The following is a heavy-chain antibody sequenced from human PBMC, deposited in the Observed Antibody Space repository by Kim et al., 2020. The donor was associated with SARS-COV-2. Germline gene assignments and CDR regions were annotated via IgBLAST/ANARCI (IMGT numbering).Heavy chain of an antibody. J-gene: IGHJ1*01. D-gene: IGHD1-26*01. CDR3: ANLLFGRFLQQ. V-gene: IGHV3-23*01. Sequence: GESLRLSCAASGLTSNSNALSWVRQAPGKGLEWVSDISGNGYNTYYADSVKGRFTISRDNSLSTVYLQMNSLRVEDTAVYYCANLLFGRFLQQWGQGTLVTVCS. CDR2: ISGNGYNT. CDR1: GLTSNSNA.